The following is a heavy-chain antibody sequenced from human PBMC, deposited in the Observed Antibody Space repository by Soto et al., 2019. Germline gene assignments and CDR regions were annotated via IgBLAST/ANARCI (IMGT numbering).Heavy chain of an antibody. Sequence: SETLSLTCAVYGGSFSGYYWSWIRQPPGKGLEWIGEIIHSGTINYNPSLKSRVTISADTSKNQFSVRLTSLTAADTAVYYCARIREHWLPFDAFEIWGQGTMVTVSS. CDR1: GGSFSGYY. V-gene: IGHV4-34*12. J-gene: IGHJ3*02. D-gene: IGHD6-19*01. CDR3: ARIREHWLPFDAFEI. CDR2: IIHSGTI.